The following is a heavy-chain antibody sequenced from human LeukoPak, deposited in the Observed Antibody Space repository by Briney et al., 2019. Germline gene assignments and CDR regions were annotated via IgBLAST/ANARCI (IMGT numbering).Heavy chain of an antibody. D-gene: IGHD2-8*01. Sequence: SETLSLTCTVSGGSISSYYWSWIRQPPGKGLEWIGYIYYSGSTNYNPSLKSRVTISVDTSKNQFSLKLSSVTAADTAVYYCARTKRGFIYYYYYYMDVWGKGTTVTVSS. CDR2: IYYSGST. J-gene: IGHJ6*03. CDR1: GGSISSYY. V-gene: IGHV4-59*08. CDR3: ARTKRGFIYYYYYYMDV.